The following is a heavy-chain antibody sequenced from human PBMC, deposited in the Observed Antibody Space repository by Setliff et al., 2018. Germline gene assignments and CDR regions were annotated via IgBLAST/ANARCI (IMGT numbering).Heavy chain of an antibody. V-gene: IGHV1-18*01. CDR3: ARAGVAATARKGLLEY. J-gene: IGHJ1*01. D-gene: IGHD6-13*01. CDR2: ISPYTGNT. CDR1: GYTFTNYG. Sequence: ASVKVSCKASGYTFTNYGISWVRQAPGQGLEWMGWISPYTGNTFYAPQFQGRVTMTSDTSTSTVYLDLSGLTSEDTAVYYCARAGVAATARKGLLEYWGQGTLVTVSS.